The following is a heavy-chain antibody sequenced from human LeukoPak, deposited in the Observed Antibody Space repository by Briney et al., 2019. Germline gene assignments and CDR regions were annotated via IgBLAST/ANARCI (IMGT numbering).Heavy chain of an antibody. D-gene: IGHD5-18*01. CDR1: GYTFTSYG. CDR2: ISAYNGNT. J-gene: IGHJ3*02. Sequence: ASVKVSCTASGYTFTSYGISWVRQAPGQGLEWMGWISAYNGNTNYAQKLQGRVTVTTDTSTSTAYMELRSLRSDDTAVYYCARAIPRGYSYGYDAFDIWGQGTMVTVSS. V-gene: IGHV1-18*01. CDR3: ARAIPRGYSYGYDAFDI.